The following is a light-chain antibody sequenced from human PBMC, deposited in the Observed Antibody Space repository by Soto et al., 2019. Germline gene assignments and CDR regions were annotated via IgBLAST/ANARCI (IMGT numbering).Light chain of an antibody. CDR1: QSVSSSY. Sequence: EIVLTQSPGTVSLSPGERATLSCRASQSVSSSYLAWYQQKPGQAPRLLIYGASSRATGIPDRFSGSGSGTDFTLTISRLEPEDFAVYYCHQYSSSPLTFGGGTKVDIK. J-gene: IGKJ4*01. CDR3: HQYSSSPLT. V-gene: IGKV3-20*01. CDR2: GAS.